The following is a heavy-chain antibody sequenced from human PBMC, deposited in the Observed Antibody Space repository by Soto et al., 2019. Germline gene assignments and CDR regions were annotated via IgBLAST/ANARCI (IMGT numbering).Heavy chain of an antibody. CDR2: ISYGGST. CDR3: SRWILV. Sequence: QVQLQESGPGLVKPSQTLSLTCTVSGGSINSGGYCWGWIRQHPGKGLEWLGCISYGGSTSYRASLSSRVTLSVDTSKNQFSLELSSVTAADAAVYYCSRWILVGGQGTLISVSS. V-gene: IGHV4-31*03. D-gene: IGHD5-18*01. CDR1: GGSINSGGYC. J-gene: IGHJ4*02.